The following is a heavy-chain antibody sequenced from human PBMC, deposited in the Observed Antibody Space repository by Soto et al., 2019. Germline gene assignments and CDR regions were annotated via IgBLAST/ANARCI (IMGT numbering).Heavy chain of an antibody. CDR1: GGSISGNY. J-gene: IGHJ5*02. CDR2: IYYSGIT. V-gene: IGHV4-59*01. Sequence: SETLSLTCTVSGGSISGNYWSWIRQPPGKGLEWIGYIYYSGITNYNPSIKSRVTISVDTPKNQFSLHLSSVTAADTAVYYCARVPDRWGQGTLVTVSS. CDR3: ARVPDR. D-gene: IGHD2-2*01.